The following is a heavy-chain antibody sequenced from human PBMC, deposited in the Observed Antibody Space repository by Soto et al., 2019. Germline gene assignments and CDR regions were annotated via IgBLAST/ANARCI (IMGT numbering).Heavy chain of an antibody. V-gene: IGHV4-31*03. J-gene: IGHJ4*02. D-gene: IGHD4-17*01. CDR1: GGSISSGGYY. Sequence: NPSETLSLTCTVSGGSISSGGYYWSWIRQHPGKGLEWIGYIYYSGSTYYNPSLKSRVTISVDTSKNQFSLKLSSVTAADTAVYYCARELEGYGDYSPYFDYWGQGTLVTVSS. CDR3: ARELEGYGDYSPYFDY. CDR2: IYYSGST.